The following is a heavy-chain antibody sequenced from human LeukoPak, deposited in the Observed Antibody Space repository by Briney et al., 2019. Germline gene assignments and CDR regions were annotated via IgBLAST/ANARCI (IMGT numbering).Heavy chain of an antibody. CDR2: IYTSGNT. D-gene: IGHD6-19*01. CDR1: SASISTYY. V-gene: IGHV4-4*07. CDR3: AGRVLSTGWTFDY. Sequence: SETLSLTCTVSSASISTYYWSWIRQPAGKGLEWIGHIYTSGNTNFNPSLKSRVSISRDTPNNQFSLMISSVTAADTAICYCAGRVLSTGWTFDYWGQGTLVTVSS. J-gene: IGHJ4*02.